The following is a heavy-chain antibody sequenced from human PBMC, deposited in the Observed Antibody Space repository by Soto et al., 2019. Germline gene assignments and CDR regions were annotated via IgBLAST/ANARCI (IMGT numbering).Heavy chain of an antibody. CDR1: GFTFSSYA. CDR2: ISGSGGST. J-gene: IGHJ4*02. D-gene: IGHD3-10*01. V-gene: IGHV3-23*01. CDR3: ANHHADGSGSYYPLPIGY. Sequence: EVQLLESGGGLVQPGGSLRLSCAASGFTFSSYAMSWVRQAPGQGLEWVSAISGSGGSTYYADSVKGRFTISRDNSKNTLYLQMNSLRAEDTAVYYCANHHADGSGSYYPLPIGYWGQGTLVTVSS.